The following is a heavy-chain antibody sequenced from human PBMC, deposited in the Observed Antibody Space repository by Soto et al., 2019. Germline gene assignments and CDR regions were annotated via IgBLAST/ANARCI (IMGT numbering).Heavy chain of an antibody. CDR3: AKDTIRLGFCSGGTCYSDS. CDR2: IYYTGHT. V-gene: IGHV4-39*02. J-gene: IGHJ4*03. CDR1: GDSVSSISHY. D-gene: IGHD2-15*01. Sequence: QLQLRESGPGLVKPSETLSLTCSVSGDSVSSISHYWAWIRLSPGKGLEWIGRIYYTGHTYYNPSLRSRVTLSLDTSKNQFSLKLRSVTAADTAVYYCAKDTIRLGFCSGGTCYSDSWGQGTLVTVSS.